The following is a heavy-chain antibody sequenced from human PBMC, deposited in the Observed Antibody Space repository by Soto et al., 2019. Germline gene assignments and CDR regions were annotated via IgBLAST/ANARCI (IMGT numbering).Heavy chain of an antibody. CDR2: ISSSSSTI. J-gene: IGHJ6*02. CDR1: ELTFSSYG. V-gene: IGHV3-48*02. CDR3: AGLENYYYGMDV. Sequence: GGSLRLSCVVSELTFSSYGMNWVRQAPGKGLEIISYISSSSSTIFYADSARGRFTISRDNARNSLYLQMNSLRDEDTAVYYCAGLENYYYGMDVWGQGTTVTVSS.